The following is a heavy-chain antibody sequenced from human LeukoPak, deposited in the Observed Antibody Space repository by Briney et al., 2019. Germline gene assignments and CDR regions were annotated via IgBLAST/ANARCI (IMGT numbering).Heavy chain of an antibody. J-gene: IGHJ4*02. V-gene: IGHV1-8*01. CDR2: MNPNSGNT. D-gene: IGHD3-22*01. Sequence: GASVKVSCKASGYTFTSYDINWVRQSTGQGLEWMGWMNPNSGNTGYAQKFQGRVTMTRNTSISTAYMELSSLRSEDTAVYYCARVGHYYDSSGYYHLVDYWGQGTLVTVSS. CDR3: ARVGHYYDSSGYYHLVDY. CDR1: GYTFTSYD.